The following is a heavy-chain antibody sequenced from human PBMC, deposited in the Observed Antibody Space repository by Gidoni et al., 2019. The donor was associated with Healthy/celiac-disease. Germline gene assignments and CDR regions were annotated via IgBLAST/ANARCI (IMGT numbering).Heavy chain of an antibody. D-gene: IGHD3-22*01. Sequence: QVQLVQSGAEVKKPGASVKVSCKASGYTFTGYYMHWVRQAPGQGLEWMGWINSNSGGTNYAQKFQGRVTMTRDTSISTAYMELSRLRSDDTAVYYCARGARGIVVVIDAFDIWGQGTMVTVSS. V-gene: IGHV1-2*02. CDR2: INSNSGGT. J-gene: IGHJ3*02. CDR1: GYTFTGYY. CDR3: ARGARGIVVVIDAFDI.